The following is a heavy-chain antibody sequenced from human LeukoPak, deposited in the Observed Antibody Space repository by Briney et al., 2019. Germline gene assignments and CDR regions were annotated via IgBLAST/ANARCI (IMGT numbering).Heavy chain of an antibody. Sequence: SETLSLTCAVYGGSFSGYYWSWIRQPAGKGLEWIGRIYTSGSTNYNPSLKSRVTISVDTSKNQFSLKLSSVTAADTAVYYCARAYYYDSSGYYSIFDYWGQGTLVTVSS. D-gene: IGHD3-22*01. J-gene: IGHJ4*02. CDR3: ARAYYYDSSGYYSIFDY. V-gene: IGHV4-59*10. CDR1: GGSFSGYY. CDR2: IYTSGST.